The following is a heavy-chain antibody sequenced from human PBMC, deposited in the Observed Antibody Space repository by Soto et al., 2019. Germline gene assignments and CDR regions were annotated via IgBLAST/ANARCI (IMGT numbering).Heavy chain of an antibody. V-gene: IGHV4-31*03. D-gene: IGHD2-21*02. CDR1: GGSISSGGYY. Sequence: PSETLSLTCTVSGGSISSGGYYWSWIRQHPGKGLEWIGYIYYSGSTYYNPSLKSRVTISVDTSKNQFSLKLSSVTAADTAVYYCARVPREVTFDAFDIWGQGTMVPVSS. J-gene: IGHJ3*02. CDR2: IYYSGST. CDR3: ARVPREVTFDAFDI.